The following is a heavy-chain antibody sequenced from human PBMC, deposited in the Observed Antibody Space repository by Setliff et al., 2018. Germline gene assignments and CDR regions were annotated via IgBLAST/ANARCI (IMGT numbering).Heavy chain of an antibody. J-gene: IGHJ3*02. CDR2: IYHSWST. CDR3: ARPRSGAFDI. Sequence: SETLSLTCTVSGGSISSYYWSWIRQPPGKGLEWIGYIYHSWSTNYNPSLKSRVTISIDTSKNQFSLKLSSVTAADTAVYYCARPRSGAFDIWGQGTMVTVSS. D-gene: IGHD3-10*01. CDR1: GGSISSYY. V-gene: IGHV4-59*08.